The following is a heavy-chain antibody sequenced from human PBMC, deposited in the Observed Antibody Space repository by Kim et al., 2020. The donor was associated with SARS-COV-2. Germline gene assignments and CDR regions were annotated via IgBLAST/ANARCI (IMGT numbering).Heavy chain of an antibody. CDR2: VYNSGAT. CDR3: FYYDSSGYYYEDY. D-gene: IGHD3-22*01. V-gene: IGHV4-39*07. J-gene: IGHJ4*02. CDR1: GVSVSSCCYY. Sequence: SETLSLTCTVSGVSVSSCCYYWDWMRQSPGKGLEWIGSVYNSGATYYTPSLRSRVTMSLDTSKNQFSLNLSSVTAADTAVYYAFYYDSSGYYYEDYWGQG.